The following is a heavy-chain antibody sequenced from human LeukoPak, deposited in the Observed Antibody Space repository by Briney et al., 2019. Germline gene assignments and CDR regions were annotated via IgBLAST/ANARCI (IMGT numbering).Heavy chain of an antibody. J-gene: IGHJ4*02. CDR2: INQDGSEK. D-gene: IGHD4-17*01. V-gene: IGHV3-7*01. CDR1: GFTFSSYL. CDR3: ARVLVDYGQRDY. Sequence: GGSLRLSCSASGFTFSSYLMTWVRQAPGKGLEWVAHINQDGSEKYYVDSVKGGFTISRDNAKNSLYLQINSLRAEDTAVYYCARVLVDYGQRDYWGQGTLVIVSS.